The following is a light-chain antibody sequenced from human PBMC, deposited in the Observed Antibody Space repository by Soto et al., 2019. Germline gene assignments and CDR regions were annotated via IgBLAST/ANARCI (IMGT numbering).Light chain of an antibody. CDR2: AAC. V-gene: IGKV1-39*01. J-gene: IGKJ1*01. CDR3: QERYSTPT. Sequence: DIQMTQSPSSLSAFVGDSVTITCWASHSISSYLNWYQQKPGSAPKLLSYAACDLRRGDPSRFSGCGSGSDFTLTIIMLQPVDFATFNGQERYSTPTFGQGTKVDIK. CDR1: HSISSY.